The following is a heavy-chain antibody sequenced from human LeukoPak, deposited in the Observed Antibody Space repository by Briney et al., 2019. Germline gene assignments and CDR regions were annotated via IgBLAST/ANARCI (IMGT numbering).Heavy chain of an antibody. D-gene: IGHD2-21*01. V-gene: IGHV3-74*01. CDR1: GFTFSASW. J-gene: IGHJ4*02. CDR3: ARSGGGYWDS. Sequence: GGSLRLSCAASGFTFSASWMHWVRQAPGKGLVWVSRINGDGSTTDYADSVKGRFTISRDNAKNTLYLQMNSLRAEDTAVYYCARSGGGYWDSWGQGTLITVSS. CDR2: INGDGSTT.